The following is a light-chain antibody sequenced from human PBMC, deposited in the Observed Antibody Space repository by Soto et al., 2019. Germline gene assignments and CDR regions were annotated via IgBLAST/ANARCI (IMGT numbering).Light chain of an antibody. CDR2: AAS. V-gene: IGKV1-8*01. Sequence: AIRMTQSPSSLSASTGDRVTITCRASQGISSYLAWYQQKPGKAPKLLIYAASTLQSGVPSRFSGSGSGTDFTLTISCLQSEDFATYYCQQYYSYPTFGQGTRREI. CDR3: QQYYSYPT. CDR1: QGISSY. J-gene: IGKJ5*01.